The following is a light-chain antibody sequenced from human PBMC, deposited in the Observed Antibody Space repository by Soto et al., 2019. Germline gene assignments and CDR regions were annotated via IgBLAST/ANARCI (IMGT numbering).Light chain of an antibody. V-gene: IGLV1-51*01. J-gene: IGLJ3*02. CDR3: ATWDSSLSAGV. CDR1: SSNIGKNY. Sequence: QSVLTQPPSVSAAPGQKVSISCSGSSSNIGKNYVSWYQQFPGTAPKLLIYDNDKRPSGIPDRFSGSKSGTSGTLGITGRQTGDEADYYCATWDSSLSAGVFGGGTKLTVL. CDR2: DND.